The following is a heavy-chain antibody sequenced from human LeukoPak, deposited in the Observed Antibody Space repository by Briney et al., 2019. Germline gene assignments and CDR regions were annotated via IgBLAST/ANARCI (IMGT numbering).Heavy chain of an antibody. D-gene: IGHD3-9*01. CDR1: GGSVSSGNYY. Sequence: NPSETLSLTCTVSGGSVSSGNYYWNWIRQPPGKGLEWVGTIYYSGTTYYSPFLTSRVTMSVDTSKNQFSLKLTSVTAADTAVYYCANVLILTGYFYDYWGQGTLVTVSP. CDR2: IYYSGTT. CDR3: ANVLILTGYFYDY. J-gene: IGHJ4*02. V-gene: IGHV4-39*07.